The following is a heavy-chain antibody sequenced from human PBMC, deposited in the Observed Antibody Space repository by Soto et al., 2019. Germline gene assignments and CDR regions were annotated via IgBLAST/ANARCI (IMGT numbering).Heavy chain of an antibody. CDR3: AREVVVVVAATRYYYYYYGMDV. D-gene: IGHD2-15*01. V-gene: IGHV1-69*06. Sequence: ASVKVSCKASGGTFSSYAISWVRQAPGQGLEWMGGIIPIFGTANYAQKFQGRVTITADKSTSTAYMEPSSLRSEDTAVYYCAREVVVVVAATRYYYYYYGMDVWGQGTTVTVSS. J-gene: IGHJ6*02. CDR1: GGTFSSYA. CDR2: IIPIFGTA.